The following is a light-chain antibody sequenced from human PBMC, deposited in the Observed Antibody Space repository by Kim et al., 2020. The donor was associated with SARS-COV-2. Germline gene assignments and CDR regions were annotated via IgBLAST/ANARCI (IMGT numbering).Light chain of an antibody. Sequence: SAGERATLSCRASQSVPRNYLAWYQHKPGQAPRLLIYGASSRATGIPDRFTGSGSGTDFTLTISRLEPEDFAVYYCQQYDDSPMYTFGQGTKLEI. J-gene: IGKJ2*01. CDR3: QQYDDSPMYT. V-gene: IGKV3-20*01. CDR1: QSVPRNY. CDR2: GAS.